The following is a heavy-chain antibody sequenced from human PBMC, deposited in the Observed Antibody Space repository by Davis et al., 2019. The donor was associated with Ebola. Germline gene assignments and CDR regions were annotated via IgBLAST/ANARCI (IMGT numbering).Heavy chain of an antibody. Sequence: GGSLRLSCAASGLSVSTNYMNWVRQAPGKGLEWVSFVHPAGDTFYADSVKGRFVISRDIFKNTVTLQMNGLRADDTALYYCARPQLLPRPGAFDIWGQGTLVTVSS. V-gene: IGHV3-66*04. CDR2: VHPAGDT. J-gene: IGHJ3*02. D-gene: IGHD2-21*01. CDR1: GLSVSTNY. CDR3: ARPQLLPRPGAFDI.